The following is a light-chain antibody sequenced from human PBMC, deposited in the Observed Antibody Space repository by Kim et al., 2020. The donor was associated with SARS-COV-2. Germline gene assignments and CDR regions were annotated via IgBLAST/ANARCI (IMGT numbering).Light chain of an antibody. J-gene: IGKJ1*01. CDR3: QQYSSSPAT. CDR1: QSVSCNY. V-gene: IGKV3-20*01. CDR2: GAS. Sequence: PGERASLSGRASQSVSCNYVAWYQQTPGPAPRLLIYGASSRATGIPDRFSGSGSGTDFTLTITRLEPEDFAVYYCQQYSSSPATFGQGTKVDI.